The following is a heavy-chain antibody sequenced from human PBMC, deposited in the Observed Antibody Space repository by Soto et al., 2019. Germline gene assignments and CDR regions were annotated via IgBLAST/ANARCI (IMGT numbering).Heavy chain of an antibody. J-gene: IGHJ4*02. V-gene: IGHV1-18*01. Sequence: ASVKVSCKASGYTFTSSGISWVRQAPGQGLEWMGWISAYNGNTNYAQKLQGRVTMTTDTSTSTAYMELRSLRSDDTAVYYCARHLFRFTSVPELGFSGQGPLVTVS. D-gene: IGHD2-2*01. CDR3: ARHLFRFTSVPELGF. CDR1: GYTFTSSG. CDR2: ISAYNGNT.